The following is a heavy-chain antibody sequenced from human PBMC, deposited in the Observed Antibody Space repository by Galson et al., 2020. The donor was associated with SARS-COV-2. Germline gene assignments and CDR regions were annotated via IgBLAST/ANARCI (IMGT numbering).Heavy chain of an antibody. Sequence: VSTGGSLRLSCAASGFIFRDYDFSWVRQAPGQGLEWVAQIEYNGAVTYYIDSVKGRFTVSRDNSKNILYLEMNNLRVGDTAVYFCAKHNIRAYDSWGQGTLVTVSS. CDR1: GFIFRDYD. V-gene: IGHV3-23*01. CDR3: AKHNIRAYDS. J-gene: IGHJ4*02. CDR2: IEYNGAVT. D-gene: IGHD1-26*01.